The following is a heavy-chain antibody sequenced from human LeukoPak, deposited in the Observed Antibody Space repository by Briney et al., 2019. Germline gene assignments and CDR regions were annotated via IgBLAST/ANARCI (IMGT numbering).Heavy chain of an antibody. J-gene: IGHJ4*02. Sequence: GGSLRLFCAASGFTFTDYAKSWVRQAPGKGLEWVSAISGSGGSTYYADSVKGRFTISRDNSKNTLYLQMNSLRAEDTAVYYCAKDRDSGYQNGDYWGQGTLVTVSS. CDR1: GFTFTDYA. CDR3: AKDRDSGYQNGDY. CDR2: ISGSGGST. V-gene: IGHV3-23*01. D-gene: IGHD3-22*01.